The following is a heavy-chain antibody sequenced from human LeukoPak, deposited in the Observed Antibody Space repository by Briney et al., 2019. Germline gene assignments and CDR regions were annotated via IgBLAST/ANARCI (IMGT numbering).Heavy chain of an antibody. J-gene: IGHJ4*02. V-gene: IGHV4-59*08. CDR1: GGSISSCY. CDR2: IFYSGST. D-gene: IGHD3-22*01. CDR3: ARMGSSGYYPYYFDY. Sequence: SETLSLTCTVSGGSISSCYWNWIRQPPGKGLEWVGNIFYSGSTNYHPSLKSRVTMSVDTSKNQFSLKLTSVTAADTAVYFCARMGSSGYYPYYFDYWGQGTLVTVSS.